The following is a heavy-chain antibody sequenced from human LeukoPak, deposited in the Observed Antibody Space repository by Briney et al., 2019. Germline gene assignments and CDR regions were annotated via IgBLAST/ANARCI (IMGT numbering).Heavy chain of an antibody. V-gene: IGHV4-39*01. J-gene: IGHJ4*02. CDR2: ISYSGST. CDR1: GGSISSSNYY. Sequence: SETLSLTCTVSGGSISSSNYYWGWIRQPPGKGLEWIGTISYSGSTYYNPSLESRVTISVDASKNQVSLQLTSVAATDTAVYYCARRNSNAGQNYFDSWGQGTLVTVSS. D-gene: IGHD6-13*01. CDR3: ARRNSNAGQNYFDS.